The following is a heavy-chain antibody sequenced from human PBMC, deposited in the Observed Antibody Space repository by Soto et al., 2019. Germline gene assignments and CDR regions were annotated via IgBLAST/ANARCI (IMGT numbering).Heavy chain of an antibody. J-gene: IGHJ4*02. V-gene: IGHV1-3*01. CDR3: ARDPRYSYGYN. D-gene: IGHD5-18*01. CDR1: GYTFTSYA. Sequence: ASVKVSCKASGYTFTSYAMQWVRQAPGQRLEWMGWINAGSGNTKYSQKFQGRVTITRDTSASTAYMELSSLRSEDAAVYYCARDPRYSYGYNWGQGTLLTVSS. CDR2: INAGSGNT.